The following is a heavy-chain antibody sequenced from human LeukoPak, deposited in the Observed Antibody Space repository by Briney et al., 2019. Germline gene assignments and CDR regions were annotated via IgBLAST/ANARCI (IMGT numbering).Heavy chain of an antibody. CDR3: ARDYSLVVVPAANSRFDP. V-gene: IGHV4-38-2*02. Sequence: SETLSLTCTVSGSGYSISGGFYWGWIRQPPGAGLEWIGSIYRSGSTYYNPSLKSRVTISVDTSKNQFSLKLSSVTAADTAVYYCARDYSLVVVPAANSRFDPWGRGTLVTVSS. CDR2: IYRSGST. CDR1: GSGYSISGGFY. D-gene: IGHD2-2*01. J-gene: IGHJ5*02.